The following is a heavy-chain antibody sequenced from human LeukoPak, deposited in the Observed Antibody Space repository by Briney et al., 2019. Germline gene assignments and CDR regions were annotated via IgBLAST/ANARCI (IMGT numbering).Heavy chain of an antibody. CDR3: AKSDGWLQPYYFDY. CDR2: ISSSSSYI. Sequence: GGSLRLSCAASGFTFSSYSMNWVRQAPGKGLEWASSISSSSSYIYYADSVKGRFTISRDNAKNSLYLQMNSLRAEDTALYYCAKSDGWLQPYYFDYWGQGTLVTVSS. D-gene: IGHD5-24*01. V-gene: IGHV3-21*04. CDR1: GFTFSSYS. J-gene: IGHJ4*02.